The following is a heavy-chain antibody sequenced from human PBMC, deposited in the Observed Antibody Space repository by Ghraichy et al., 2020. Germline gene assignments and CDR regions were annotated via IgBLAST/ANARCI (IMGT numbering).Heavy chain of an antibody. J-gene: IGHJ4*02. Sequence: GGSLRLSCAASGFTFSDYGMNWVRQTPGKGLEWVSYIRDGRTTYAESVKGRFTISGDNARNSLYLQMNSLRDEDTAVYYCARDHEWALVDWGQGTLVTVSS. CDR1: GFTFSDYG. V-gene: IGHV3-48*02. D-gene: IGHD1-26*01. CDR2: IRDGRTT. CDR3: ARDHEWALVD.